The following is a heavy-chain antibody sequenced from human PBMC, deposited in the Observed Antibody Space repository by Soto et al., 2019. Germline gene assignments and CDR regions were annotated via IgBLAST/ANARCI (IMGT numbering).Heavy chain of an antibody. D-gene: IGHD5-12*01. V-gene: IGHV3-30*18. CDR3: AKVKYSGYSGRGAFVI. Sequence: PGGSLRLSCAASGFTFSSYGMHWVRQAPGKGLEWVAVISYDGSNKYYADSVKGRFTISRDNSKNTLYLQMNSLRAEDTAVYYCAKVKYSGYSGRGAFVIWGQGTMVTVSS. J-gene: IGHJ3*02. CDR1: GFTFSSYG. CDR2: ISYDGSNK.